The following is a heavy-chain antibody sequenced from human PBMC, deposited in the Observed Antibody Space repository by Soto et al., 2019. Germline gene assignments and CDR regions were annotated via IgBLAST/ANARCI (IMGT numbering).Heavy chain of an antibody. Sequence: ASVKVSCKASGGTFSSYAISWVRQAPGQGLEWMGGIIPIFGTANYAQKFQGRVTITADESTSTAYMELSSLRSEDTAVYYCARAGGSRGCSGGSCYPDYYYGMDVWGQGTTVTVSS. CDR1: GGTFSSYA. CDR2: IIPIFGTA. J-gene: IGHJ6*02. V-gene: IGHV1-69*13. D-gene: IGHD2-15*01. CDR3: ARAGGSRGCSGGSCYPDYYYGMDV.